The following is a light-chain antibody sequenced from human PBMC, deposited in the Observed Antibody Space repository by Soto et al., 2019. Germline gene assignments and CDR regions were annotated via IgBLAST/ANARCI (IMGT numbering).Light chain of an antibody. J-gene: IGKJ1*01. CDR1: HSVDTSN. CDR2: GAS. Sequence: EVELTQSPATLSLSQAQRATLSCRASHSVDTSNVAWYQQRPGQAPRVLIYGASNRAAGIPDRFSGSGSGTDFTLTISSLEPEDSAVYHCQQYGSSWWAFGHGTKVDIK. V-gene: IGKV3-20*01. CDR3: QQYGSSWWA.